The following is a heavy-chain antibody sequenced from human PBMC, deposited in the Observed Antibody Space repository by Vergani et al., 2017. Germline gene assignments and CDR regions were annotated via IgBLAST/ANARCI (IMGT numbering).Heavy chain of an antibody. Sequence: QVQLVESGGGVVQPGRSLRLSCAASGFTFSSYAMHWVRQAPGKGLEWVAGISYDGSNKYYADSVKGRFTISRDNSKNTLYLQMNSLRAEDSAVYYCATKSCGTPGCQIGYFREWGQGTLVTVSS. V-gene: IGHV3-30-3*01. CDR2: ISYDGSNK. CDR1: GFTFSSYA. CDR3: ATKSCGTPGCQIGYFRE. D-gene: IGHD1-1*01. J-gene: IGHJ1*01.